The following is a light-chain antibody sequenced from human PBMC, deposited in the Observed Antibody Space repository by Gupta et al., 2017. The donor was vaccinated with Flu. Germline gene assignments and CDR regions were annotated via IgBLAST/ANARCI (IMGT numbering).Light chain of an antibody. J-gene: IGKJ4*01. CDR2: AAS. CDR3: QQRNRDHRSLT. CDR1: QGISSY. V-gene: IGKV1-9*01. Sequence: DIQLTQSPSFLSASVGDRVTITCRASQGISSYLAWYQQKPGKAPKLLIYAASTLQSGVPSRFSGSGDGTEFNLTISSRQPEDFATYYCQQRNRDHRSLTFGGGTXVEIK.